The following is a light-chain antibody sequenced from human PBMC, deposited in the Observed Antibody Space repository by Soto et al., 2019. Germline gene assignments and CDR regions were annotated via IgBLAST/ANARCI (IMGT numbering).Light chain of an antibody. Sequence: EIVITQSPATLSLSPGEGATLSCRASQSVNSNYFAWYQQKPGQAPTVLIFDTSRRATGVPDRFSGSGSGTDFTLTISRLEPDDFAVYYXQQYGXSXFXXXPXTKVDIK. J-gene: IGKJ3*01. CDR3: QQYGXSXFX. V-gene: IGKV3-20*01. CDR1: QSVNSNY. CDR2: DTS.